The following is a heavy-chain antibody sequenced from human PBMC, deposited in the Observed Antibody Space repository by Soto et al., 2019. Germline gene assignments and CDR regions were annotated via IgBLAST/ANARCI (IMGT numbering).Heavy chain of an antibody. CDR2: INPNSGGT. V-gene: IGHV1-2*04. J-gene: IGHJ3*02. D-gene: IGHD1-20*01. Sequence: ASVKVSCKASGYTFTGYYMHWVRQAPGQGLEWMGWINPNSGGTNYAQKFQGWVTMTRDTSISTAYMELSRLRSDDTAVYYCARSHNGISDWVDAFDIWGQGTMVTVSS. CDR1: GYTFTGYY. CDR3: ARSHNGISDWVDAFDI.